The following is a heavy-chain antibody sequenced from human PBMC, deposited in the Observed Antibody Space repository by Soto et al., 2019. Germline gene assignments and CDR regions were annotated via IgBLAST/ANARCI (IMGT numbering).Heavy chain of an antibody. CDR1: GGSINRHY. Sequence: SETLSLTCIVSGGSINRHYCHWIRQPPGKPLEWIGYIYYSGSTNYSPSPKSRVTMSVDTSKNQFSLRLNSVTTADTAVYSCERGGLYSSQTANFDSWGQGILVTVSS. D-gene: IGHD6-19*01. J-gene: IGHJ5*01. CDR2: IYYSGST. V-gene: IGHV4-59*11. CDR3: ERGGLYSSQTANFDS.